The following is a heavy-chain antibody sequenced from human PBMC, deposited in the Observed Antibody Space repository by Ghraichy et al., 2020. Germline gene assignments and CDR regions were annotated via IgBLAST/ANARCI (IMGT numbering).Heavy chain of an antibody. D-gene: IGHD6-19*01. CDR3: AKAITTYSSGWYYYYAMDV. Sequence: GGSLRLSCTASEFTFDHYAMHWVRQAPGKGLEWVSGISWNSDNIGYADSVKGRFTISRDNAKNSLYLQMNSLRAEGTALYYCAKAITTYSSGWYYYYAMDVWGQGTTVTVSS. J-gene: IGHJ6*02. CDR1: EFTFDHYA. CDR2: ISWNSDNI. V-gene: IGHV3-9*01.